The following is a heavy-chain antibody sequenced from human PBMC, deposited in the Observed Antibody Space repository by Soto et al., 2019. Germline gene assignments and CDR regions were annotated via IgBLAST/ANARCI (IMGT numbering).Heavy chain of an antibody. D-gene: IGHD3-10*01. CDR3: AITPGGSHHALYLIDV. J-gene: IGHJ6*02. V-gene: IGHV1-69*19. Sequence: QVQLVQSGAEVRKPGSSVKVSCKSSGESFSDFAISRVRQAPGKGLEWMGGIIPMSGTPNYAQRFQGRVLITEDVSTKPAYMDLTNLRYEDTAVYYCAITPGGSHHALYLIDVWGQGTTVTVSS. CDR2: IIPMSGTP. CDR1: GESFSDFA.